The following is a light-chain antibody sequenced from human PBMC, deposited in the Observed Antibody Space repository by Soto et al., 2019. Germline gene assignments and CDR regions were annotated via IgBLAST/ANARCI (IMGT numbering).Light chain of an antibody. J-gene: IGKJ4*01. V-gene: IGKV1-39*01. CDR2: SAS. Sequence: EIPMSHSASTLSSSVGDRDTITCRASQTIRTYLHWYQQKPGKAPNLLIYSASNLQSGVPSRFSGSGSGTDFTLTISSLQPEDSGTYYCQQTYSTRVSFAGGTKVDI. CDR3: QQTYSTRVS. CDR1: QTIRTY.